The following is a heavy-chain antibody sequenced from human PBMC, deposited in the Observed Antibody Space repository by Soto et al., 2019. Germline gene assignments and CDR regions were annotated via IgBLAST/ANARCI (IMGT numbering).Heavy chain of an antibody. CDR2: IIPIFGTA. V-gene: IGHV1-69*06. Sequence: SVKVSCKASGGTFSSYAIRWVRQAPGQGLAWMGGIIPIFGTANYAQKFQGRVTITADKSTSTAYMELSSLRSEDTAVYYCARDFDRRYLPPYYYSGMDVWGQGTTVTVSS. CDR1: GGTFSSYA. J-gene: IGHJ6*02. CDR3: ARDFDRRYLPPYYYSGMDV. D-gene: IGHD3-9*01.